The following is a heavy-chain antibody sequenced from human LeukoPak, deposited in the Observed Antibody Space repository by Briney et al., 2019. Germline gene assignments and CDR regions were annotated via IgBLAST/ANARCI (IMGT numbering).Heavy chain of an antibody. J-gene: IGHJ3*02. CDR2: INHSGST. V-gene: IGHV4-34*01. D-gene: IGHD2-15*01. CDR3: PKICGGGSCYPVDAFDI. CDR1: GGSFSGYY. Sequence: SETLSLTCAVYGGSFSGYYWSWIRQPPGKGLEWIGEINHSGSTNYNPSLKSRVTISVDTSKNQFSLKLSSVTAADTAVYYCPKICGGGSCYPVDAFDIWAKGQWSPSLQ.